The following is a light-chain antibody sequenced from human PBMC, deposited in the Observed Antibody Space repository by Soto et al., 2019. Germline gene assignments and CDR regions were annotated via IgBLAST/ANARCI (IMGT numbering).Light chain of an antibody. Sequence: EVVLTQSAAALSLSPGERATLSCRASQSVSSYLAWYQQKPGQAPRLLIYDASNRATGIPARFSGSGSGTDFTLTISSLEPEDFAFYYCQQRSNWPLTFGGGTKVDI. CDR2: DAS. J-gene: IGKJ4*01. CDR1: QSVSSY. CDR3: QQRSNWPLT. V-gene: IGKV3-11*01.